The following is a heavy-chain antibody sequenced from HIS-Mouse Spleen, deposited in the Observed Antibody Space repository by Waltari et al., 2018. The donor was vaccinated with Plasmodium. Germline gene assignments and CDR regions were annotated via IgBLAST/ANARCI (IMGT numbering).Heavy chain of an antibody. V-gene: IGHV3-21*01. CDR1: GFTFSSYS. Sequence: EVQLVESGGGLVKPGGSLRLSCAASGFTFSSYSMNWVRQAPGKGVEWVAAIISSSSYIYYADSVKGRFTISRDNAKNSLYLQMNSLRAEDTAVYYCARDERGGYYFDYWGQGTLVTVSS. D-gene: IGHD3-10*01. J-gene: IGHJ4*02. CDR3: ARDERGGYYFDY. CDR2: IISSSSYI.